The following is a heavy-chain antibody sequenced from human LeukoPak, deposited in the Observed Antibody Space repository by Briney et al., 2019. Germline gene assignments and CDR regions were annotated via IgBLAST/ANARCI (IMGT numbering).Heavy chain of an antibody. V-gene: IGHV1-8*01. CDR1: GYTFTSYD. Sequence: ASVKVSCKDSGYTFTSYDINWVRQATGQGLEWMGWMNPNSGNTGYAQKFQGRVTMTRNTSISTAYMELSSLRSEDTAVYYCARGRSSGWYKSGYYYMDVWGKGTTVTVSS. D-gene: IGHD6-19*01. CDR2: MNPNSGNT. J-gene: IGHJ6*03. CDR3: ARGRSSGWYKSGYYYMDV.